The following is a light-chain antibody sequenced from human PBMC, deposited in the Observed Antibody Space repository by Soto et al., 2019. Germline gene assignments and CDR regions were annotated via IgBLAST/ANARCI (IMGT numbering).Light chain of an antibody. J-gene: IGKJ1*01. V-gene: IGKV4-1*01. CDR3: QQYYSIPWT. CDR2: WAS. CDR1: QSVLYSSNNKNR. Sequence: DIVMTQSPDSLAVSLGERATINCKSSQSVLYSSNNKNRLVWYQQKPGQPPKLLIYWASTRESGVPDRFSGSRSGTDFTLTISSLQAEDVAVYYCQQYYSIPWTFGQGTKVEIK.